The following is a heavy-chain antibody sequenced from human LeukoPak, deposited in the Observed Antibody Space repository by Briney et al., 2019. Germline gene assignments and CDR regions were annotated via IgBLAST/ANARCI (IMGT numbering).Heavy chain of an antibody. CDR3: ARDVDTAMAFNY. CDR1: GFTFSDYY. V-gene: IGHV3-11*01. J-gene: IGHJ4*02. D-gene: IGHD5-18*01. Sequence: GGSLRLSCAASGFTFSDYYMSWIRQAPGKGLEWVSYISSSGSTIYYADSVKGRFTISRDNAKNSLYLQMDSLRAEDTAVYYCARDVDTAMAFNYWGQGTLVTVSS. CDR2: ISSSGSTI.